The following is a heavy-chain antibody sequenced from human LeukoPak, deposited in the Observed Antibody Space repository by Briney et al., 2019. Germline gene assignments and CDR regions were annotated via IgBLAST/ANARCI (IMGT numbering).Heavy chain of an antibody. CDR1: GFTFSDYY. CDR3: ARDPDVVGATPFDY. V-gene: IGHV3-11*04. D-gene: IGHD1-26*01. Sequence: AGGSLRLSCAASGFTFSDYYMSWIRQAPGKGLEWVSYISTSVGTVYYADSVKGRFTISRDNAKSSLYVQMNSLRAEDTAVYYCARDPDVVGATPFDYWGQGTLVTVSS. CDR2: ISTSVGTV. J-gene: IGHJ4*02.